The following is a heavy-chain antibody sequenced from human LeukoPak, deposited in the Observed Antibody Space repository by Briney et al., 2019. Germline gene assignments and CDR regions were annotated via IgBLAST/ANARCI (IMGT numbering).Heavy chain of an antibody. CDR2: ISSSSSYI. CDR3: ARIWFGELRVGMDV. V-gene: IGHV3-21*01. J-gene: IGHJ6*04. CDR1: GFTFSSYS. Sequence: GGSLRLSCAASGFTFSSYSMNWVRQAPGKGLEWVSSISSSSSYIYYADSVKGRFTISRDNAKNSLYLQMNGLGAEDTAVYYCARIWFGELRVGMDVWGEGTTVTVSS. D-gene: IGHD3-10*01.